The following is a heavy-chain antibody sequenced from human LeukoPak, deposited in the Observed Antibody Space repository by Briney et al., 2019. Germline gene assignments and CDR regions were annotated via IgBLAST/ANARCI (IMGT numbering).Heavy chain of an antibody. J-gene: IGHJ6*03. Sequence: SETLSLTCTVSGGSISSYYWSWIRQPPGKGLEWIGYIYNSGSTQYNPSPKSRVTISVDTSKNQFSLKLNSVTAADTAVYYCARTRDYYYYMDVWGRGTTVTVSS. CDR3: ARTRDYYYYMDV. CDR1: GGSISSYY. CDR2: IYNSGST. V-gene: IGHV4-59*01. D-gene: IGHD2-2*01.